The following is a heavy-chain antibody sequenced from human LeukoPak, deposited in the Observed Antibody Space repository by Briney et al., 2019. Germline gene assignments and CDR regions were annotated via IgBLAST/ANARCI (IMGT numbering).Heavy chain of an antibody. CDR1: GFTFSSFE. CDR3: ASSAGYRSGWRLDY. Sequence: GGSLRLSCAASGFTFSSFELNWVRQAPGKGLEWVSYMGSSGSTIYYADSVKGRFTISRDNAKNSLYLQMNSLRAEDTAVHYCASSAGYRSGWRLDYWGQGTLVTVSS. D-gene: IGHD6-19*01. V-gene: IGHV3-48*03. J-gene: IGHJ4*02. CDR2: MGSSGSTI.